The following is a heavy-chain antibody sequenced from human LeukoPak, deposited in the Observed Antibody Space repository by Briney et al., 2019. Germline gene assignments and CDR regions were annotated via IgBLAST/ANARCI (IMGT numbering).Heavy chain of an antibody. CDR2: IYYSGST. CDR3: ARASKKGIQLWFDY. Sequence: SETLSLTCTVSGGSISSYYWSWIRQPPGKGLEWIGYIYYSGSTNYNPSLKSRVTISVDTSKNQFSLKLSSVTPADTAVYYCARASKKGIQLWFDYWGQGTLVTVSS. V-gene: IGHV4-59*01. J-gene: IGHJ4*02. D-gene: IGHD5-18*01. CDR1: GGSISSYY.